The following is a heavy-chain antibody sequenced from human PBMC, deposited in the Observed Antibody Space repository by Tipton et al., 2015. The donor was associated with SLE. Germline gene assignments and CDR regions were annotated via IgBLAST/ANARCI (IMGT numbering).Heavy chain of an antibody. J-gene: IGHJ4*02. Sequence: LRLSCTVSGGSISSGSYCWGWIRQPPGKGPEWIGTIYYSGSDHYNPSLKSRVTISVDTSKNQFFLKLSSVTAADTAVYSCARLTEESWELPLYFDYWGQGALVTVSS. CDR2: IYYSGSD. CDR1: GGSISSGSYC. D-gene: IGHD1-26*01. V-gene: IGHV4-39*07. CDR3: ARLTEESWELPLYFDY.